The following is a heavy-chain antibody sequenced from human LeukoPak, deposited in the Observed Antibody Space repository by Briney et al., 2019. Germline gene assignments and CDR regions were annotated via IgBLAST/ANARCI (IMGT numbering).Heavy chain of an antibody. CDR1: GFSVSSIY. Sequence: GGSLRLSCAASGFSVSSIYMSWVRQAPGKGLEWVSGISGSDGQTHYADSVKGRFTISRDHSKNPLYLEMNSLRAEDTALYYCAKRIRDGYNTPIDYWGQGTLVTVSS. CDR2: ISGSDGQT. V-gene: IGHV3-23*01. D-gene: IGHD5-24*01. CDR3: AKRIRDGYNTPIDY. J-gene: IGHJ4*02.